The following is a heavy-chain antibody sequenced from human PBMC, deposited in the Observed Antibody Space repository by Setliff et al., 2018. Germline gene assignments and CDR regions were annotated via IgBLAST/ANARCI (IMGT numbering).Heavy chain of an antibody. D-gene: IGHD6-19*01. V-gene: IGHV1-18*01. CDR3: ARDLSSRVAVAGTVDY. J-gene: IGHJ4*02. Sequence: ASVKVSCKASGYTFTSYGISWVRQAPGQGLEWMGWISAYNGNTNYAQKLQGRVTMTTDTSTSTAYMKLRSLRSDDTAVYYCARDLSSRVAVAGTVDYWGQGTLVTVSS. CDR1: GYTFTSYG. CDR2: ISAYNGNT.